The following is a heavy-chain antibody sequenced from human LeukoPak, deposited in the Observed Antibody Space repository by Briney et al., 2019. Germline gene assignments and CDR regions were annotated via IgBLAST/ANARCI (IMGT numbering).Heavy chain of an antibody. D-gene: IGHD2-15*01. CDR1: GFTFSSYA. CDR2: ISGSGGST. J-gene: IGHJ4*02. CDR3: AKDFRAALVVVAATPFPSDY. V-gene: IGHV3-23*01. Sequence: GGSLRLSCAASGFTFSSYAMSWVRQAPGKGLEWVSAISGSGGSTYYADSVKGRSTISRDNSKNTLYLQMNSLRAEDTAVYYCAKDFRAALVVVAATPFPSDYWGQGTLVTVSS.